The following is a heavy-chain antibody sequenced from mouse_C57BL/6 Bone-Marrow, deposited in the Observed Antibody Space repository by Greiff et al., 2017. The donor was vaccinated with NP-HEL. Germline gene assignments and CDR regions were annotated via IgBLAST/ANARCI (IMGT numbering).Heavy chain of an antibody. Sequence: QVQLQQSGPELVKPGASVKISCKASGYAFSSSWMNWVKQRPGKGLEWIGRIYPGDGDTNYNGKFKGKATLTADKSSSTAYMQLSSLTPEDSAVYVCAIYLLLLMFAYWGQGTLVTVSA. CDR2: IYPGDGDT. CDR3: AIYLLLLMFAY. V-gene: IGHV1-82*01. D-gene: IGHD1-1*01. CDR1: GYAFSSSW. J-gene: IGHJ3*01.